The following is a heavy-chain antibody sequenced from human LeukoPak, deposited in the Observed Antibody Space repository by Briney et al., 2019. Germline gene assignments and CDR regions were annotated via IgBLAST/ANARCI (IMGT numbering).Heavy chain of an antibody. Sequence: GGSLRLSCAASGFTFSSYSMNWVRQAPGKGLEWVSSISSSRSYIYYADSVKGRFTISRDNATNSLYLQMHSLRAEDTAVYSCAPRAGYCSSTSCYSGYWGQGTLVTVSS. V-gene: IGHV3-21*01. CDR3: APRAGYCSSTSCYSGY. CDR2: ISSSRSYI. CDR1: GFTFSSYS. D-gene: IGHD2-2*01. J-gene: IGHJ4*02.